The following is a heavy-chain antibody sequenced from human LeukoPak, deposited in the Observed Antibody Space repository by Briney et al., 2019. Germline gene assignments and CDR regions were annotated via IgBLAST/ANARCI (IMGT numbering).Heavy chain of an antibody. J-gene: IGHJ4*02. D-gene: IGHD3-22*01. Sequence: GGSLRLSCAASGFTFSSYAMSWVRQAPGKGLEWVSAISGSGGSTYYADSVKGRFTISRDNFKNTLYLQMNSLRAEDTAVYYCAKDHKVVVNDWAFDYWGQGTLVTVSS. CDR3: AKDHKVVVNDWAFDY. CDR2: ISGSGGST. V-gene: IGHV3-23*01. CDR1: GFTFSSYA.